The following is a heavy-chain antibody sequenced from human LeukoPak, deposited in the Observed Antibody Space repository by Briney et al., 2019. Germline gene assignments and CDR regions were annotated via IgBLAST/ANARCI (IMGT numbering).Heavy chain of an antibody. Sequence: ASVKVSCKASGHTFGDHHMHWVRQAPGQGLEWMGWINPNSGGTKYAQRFQGRVTITRDTSISTAYMELRRLRSDDTAVYYCARVLLRTGIPEGFDPWGQGTLVTVSS. J-gene: IGHJ5*02. D-gene: IGHD2-21*01. CDR3: ARVLLRTGIPEGFDP. V-gene: IGHV1-2*02. CDR1: GHTFGDHH. CDR2: INPNSGGT.